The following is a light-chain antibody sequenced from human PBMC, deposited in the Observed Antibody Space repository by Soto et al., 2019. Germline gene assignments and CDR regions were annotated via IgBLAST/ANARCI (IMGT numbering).Light chain of an antibody. V-gene: IGKV3-20*01. CDR3: QSYGRTVFT. Sequence: EIVLKPSPGTLSLSPGEGATLSCRASQTISNTYLAWYQQKPGQAPRLLIYGASSRATGIPDRFSGSGSGTDFTLTISRLEPEDCAVYYCQSYGRTVFTFGPGTKVDIK. CDR2: GAS. CDR1: QTISNTY. J-gene: IGKJ3*01.